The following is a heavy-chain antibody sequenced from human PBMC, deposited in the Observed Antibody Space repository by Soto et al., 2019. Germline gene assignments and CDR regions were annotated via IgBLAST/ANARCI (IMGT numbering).Heavy chain of an antibody. V-gene: IGHV4-39*01. CDR3: ARRLYYDSSGFEGGGMDV. Sequence: SENLSITCTVSGGSISSGSYYWGWVRQPPGKGLEWSGSIYYRGSTYSNPSLKSRVTISVDTSKNQFSLKLSSVTAADTAVYYCARRLYYDSSGFEGGGMDVWGQGTTVT. CDR2: IYYRGST. CDR1: GGSISSGSYY. J-gene: IGHJ6*02. D-gene: IGHD3-22*01.